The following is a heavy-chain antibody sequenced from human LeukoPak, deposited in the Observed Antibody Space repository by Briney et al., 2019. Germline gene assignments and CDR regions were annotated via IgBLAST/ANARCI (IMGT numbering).Heavy chain of an antibody. D-gene: IGHD2-15*01. V-gene: IGHV4-39*01. CDR3: ARVIKYCSGPYCYSHDFDS. CDR1: GDSITPNAYF. J-gene: IGHJ4*02. Sequence: PSETLSLTCIASGDSITPNAYFWGGIRQPPGKSVEAIVTIYYTGNTYYNPAQNSRVAISVNTSRNQYSQRLTFLTAAATAVYYYARVIKYCSGPYCYSHDFDSWGRGTLVTVSS. CDR2: IYYTGNT.